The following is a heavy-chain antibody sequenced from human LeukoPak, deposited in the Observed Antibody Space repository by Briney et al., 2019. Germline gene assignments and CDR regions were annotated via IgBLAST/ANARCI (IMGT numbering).Heavy chain of an antibody. CDR1: GVSISSGDYS. CDR3: ARGPDWYFGL. J-gene: IGHJ2*01. Sequence: SETLSLTCAVSGVSISSGDYSWSWIRQPPGKGLEWIGYIYHSGSTYYNPSLKGRVAISVDRSKNQFSLNLISVTAADTAVYYCARGPDWYFGLWGRGTLVTVSS. V-gene: IGHV4-30-2*01. D-gene: IGHD3-10*01. CDR2: IYHSGST.